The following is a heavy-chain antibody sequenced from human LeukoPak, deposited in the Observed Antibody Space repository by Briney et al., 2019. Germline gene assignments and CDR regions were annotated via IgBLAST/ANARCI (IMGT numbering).Heavy chain of an antibody. CDR2: INPSGGST. CDR3: ARDQDAGVYYDSSGYSYYFDY. J-gene: IGHJ4*02. CDR1: GYTLTSYY. Sequence: GASVKVSCKASGYTLTSYYMHWVRQAPGQGLEWMGIINPSGGSTSYAQKFQGRVTMTRDTSTSTVYMELSSLRSEDTAVYYCARDQDAGVYYDSSGYSYYFDYWGQGTLVTVSS. V-gene: IGHV1-46*01. D-gene: IGHD3-22*01.